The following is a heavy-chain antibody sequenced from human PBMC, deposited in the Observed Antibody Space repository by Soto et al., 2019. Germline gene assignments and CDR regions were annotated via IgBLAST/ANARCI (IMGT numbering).Heavy chain of an antibody. D-gene: IGHD2-2*01. V-gene: IGHV1-2*02. CDR3: ARGYCSTIGCSHFFDY. Sequence: GASVKVSCKASGYTFTGNYMHWVRQAPGQGLEWMALINPTTGGTSYAQRFQGRVTVTWDTSISTAYMELSGLRSDDTAIYYCARGYCSTIGCSHFFDYWGQGALVTVSS. J-gene: IGHJ4*02. CDR2: INPTTGGT. CDR1: GYTFTGNY.